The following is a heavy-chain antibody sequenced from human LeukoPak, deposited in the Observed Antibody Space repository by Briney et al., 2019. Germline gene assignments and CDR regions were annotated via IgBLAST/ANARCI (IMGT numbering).Heavy chain of an antibody. V-gene: IGHV3-21*01. Sequence: GGSLRLSCADCGFIFSSHSMNWVRQAPGKGLEWVSSISSSSSYIYYADSVKGRFTISRDNAKNSLYLQMNSLRAEDTAVYYCARGNGYSDSSGYYPFDYWGQGTLVTVSS. J-gene: IGHJ4*02. CDR3: ARGNGYSDSSGYYPFDY. D-gene: IGHD3-22*01. CDR1: GFIFSSHS. CDR2: ISSSSSYI.